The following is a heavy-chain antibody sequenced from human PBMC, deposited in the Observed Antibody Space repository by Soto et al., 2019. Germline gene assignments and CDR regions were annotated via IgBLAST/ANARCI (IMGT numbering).Heavy chain of an antibody. V-gene: IGHV3-73*01. J-gene: IGHJ4*02. D-gene: IGHD6-13*01. CDR3: SRPGSSWYGAQFDY. CDR1: GYTFSGSA. CDR2: IRSKANSYAT. Sequence: GGSLRLSCAASGYTFSGSAMHWVRQASGKGLGWVGRIRSKANSYATAYAASVKGRFTISRDDSKNTAYLQMNSLKTEDTAVYYCSRPGSSWYGAQFDYWGQGTLVTVSS.